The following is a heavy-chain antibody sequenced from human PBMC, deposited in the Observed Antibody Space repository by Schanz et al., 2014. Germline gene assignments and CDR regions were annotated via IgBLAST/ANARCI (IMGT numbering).Heavy chain of an antibody. CDR2: ISGSNGNT. CDR1: GGTFSSDT. CDR3: ARLGTGMAVAGSVIDSYYYYMDV. J-gene: IGHJ6*03. D-gene: IGHD6-19*01. V-gene: IGHV1-8*01. Sequence: QVHLVQSGAEVKKPGSSVKVSCKASGGTFSSDTFSWVRQAPGQGLEWLGWISGSNGNTNYTQKFQGRVTMTRNTSISTAYMELSSLRSEDTAVYYCARLGTGMAVAGSVIDSYYYYMDVWGEGTTVTVSS.